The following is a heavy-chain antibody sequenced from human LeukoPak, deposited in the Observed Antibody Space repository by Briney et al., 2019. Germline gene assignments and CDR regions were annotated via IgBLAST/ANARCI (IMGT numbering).Heavy chain of an antibody. CDR2: IGTAGDT. D-gene: IGHD2-2*01. CDR1: GFTFSSYD. Sequence: GGSLRLSCAACGFTFSSYDMHWVRQATGKGLEWVSAIGTAGDTYYPGSVKGQFTISRENAKNSLYLQMNSLRAEDTAVYYCARDPPRTSLDIWGQGTMVTVSS. J-gene: IGHJ3*02. V-gene: IGHV3-13*03. CDR3: ARDPPRTSLDI.